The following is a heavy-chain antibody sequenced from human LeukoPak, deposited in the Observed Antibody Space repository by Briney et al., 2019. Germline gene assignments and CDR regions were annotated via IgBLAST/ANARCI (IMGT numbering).Heavy chain of an antibody. CDR3: ARGGDAYNYSY. Sequence: PSETLCLTCTVSGGSVRSGSYYWGWIRQPPGKGLEWIGYIYYSGSTNYNPSLKSRVTISLDTSKNQFSLKLSSVTAADTAVYFCARGGDAYNYSYWGQGTLVTVSS. J-gene: IGHJ4*02. CDR2: IYYSGST. V-gene: IGHV4-61*01. D-gene: IGHD5-24*01. CDR1: GGSVRSGSYY.